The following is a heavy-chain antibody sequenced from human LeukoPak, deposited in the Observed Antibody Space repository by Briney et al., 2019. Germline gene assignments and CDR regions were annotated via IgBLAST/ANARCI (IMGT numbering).Heavy chain of an antibody. CDR3: ARGRRTVVVPAAIRGPFDY. D-gene: IGHD2-2*01. V-gene: IGHV4-39*01. J-gene: IGHJ4*02. Sequence: SETLSLTCTVSGGSISSSSYYWGWIRQPPGKGLEWIGSIYYSGSTYYSPSLKSRVTISVDTSKNQFSLKLSSVTAADTAVYYCARGRRTVVVPAAIRGPFDYWGQGTLVTVSS. CDR1: GGSISSSSYY. CDR2: IYYSGST.